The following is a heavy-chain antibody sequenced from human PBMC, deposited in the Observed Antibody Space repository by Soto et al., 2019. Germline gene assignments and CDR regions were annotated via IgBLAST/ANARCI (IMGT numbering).Heavy chain of an antibody. J-gene: IGHJ4*02. D-gene: IGHD6-13*01. CDR3: ARDPPTITSAGREDY. V-gene: IGHV1-18*01. CDR1: GYTFTSDG. CDR2: ISAYNGNT. Sequence: QVQLVQSGAEVKKPGASVKVSCKASGYTFTSDGISWVRQAPGQGLEWMGWISAYNGNTNYAQMLQGRVTMTTDTSTSTAYMELRSLRSDDTPVYYCARDPPTITSAGREDYWGQGTLVTVSS.